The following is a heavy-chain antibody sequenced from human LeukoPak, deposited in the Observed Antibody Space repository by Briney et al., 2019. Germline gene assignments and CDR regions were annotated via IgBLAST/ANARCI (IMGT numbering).Heavy chain of an antibody. Sequence: GGSLRLSCTASGFTFGDYAMSWVRQPPGKGLEWVGFICRKAYGGTTEYAASVKGRFTISRDDSKSIAYLQMNSLKTEDTAVYYCTRSRTTCNFDYWGQGTLVTVSS. D-gene: IGHD1-1*01. CDR2: ICRKAYGGTT. CDR3: TRSRTTCNFDY. J-gene: IGHJ4*02. CDR1: GFTFGDYA. V-gene: IGHV3-49*04.